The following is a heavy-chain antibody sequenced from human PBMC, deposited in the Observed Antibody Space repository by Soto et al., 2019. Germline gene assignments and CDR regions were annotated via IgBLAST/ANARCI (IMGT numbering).Heavy chain of an antibody. J-gene: IGHJ4*02. D-gene: IGHD3-9*01. V-gene: IGHV1-3*01. CDR1: GYTFTSYA. CDR2: INAGNGNT. Sequence: QVQLVQSGAEVKKPGASVKVSCKASGYTFTSYAMHWVRQAPGQRLEWMGWINAGNGNTKYSQKFQGRVTITRDTSASTAYMELSSLRSEDTAVYYCARSPDYDILTGYSTTFVYWGQGTLVTVSS. CDR3: ARSPDYDILTGYSTTFVY.